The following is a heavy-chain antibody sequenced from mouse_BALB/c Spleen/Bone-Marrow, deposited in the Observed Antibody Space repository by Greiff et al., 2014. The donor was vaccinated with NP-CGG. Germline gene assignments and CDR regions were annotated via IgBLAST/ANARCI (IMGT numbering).Heavy chain of an antibody. J-gene: IGHJ4*01. V-gene: IGHV5-4*02. D-gene: IGHD2-3*01. CDR3: ARGPHDDDMDY. CDR2: ISDGGSYT. Sequence: EVQLVESGGGLVKPGGSLKLSCAASGFTFSDYYMYWVRQTPEKRLEWVATISDGGSYTYYPDSVKGRFTISRDNVKNNLYLQMSSLKSEDTAIYYCARGPHDDDMDYWGQGTSVTVSS. CDR1: GFTFSDYY.